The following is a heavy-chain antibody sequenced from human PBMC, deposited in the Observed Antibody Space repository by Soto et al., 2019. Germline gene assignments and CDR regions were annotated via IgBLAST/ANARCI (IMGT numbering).Heavy chain of an antibody. J-gene: IGHJ6*03. CDR1: GGSISSDCYY. CDR2: IYYSGST. CDR3: ARDRLPAAYPKYYYYYYMDV. V-gene: IGHV4-31*03. Sequence: SETLSLTCTVSGGSISSDCYYWSWIRQHPGKGLDWIGYIYYSGSTYYNPSLKSRVTISVDTSKNQFSLKLSPVTAADTAVYYCARDRLPAAYPKYYYYYYMDVWGKGTTVTVSS. D-gene: IGHD2-2*01.